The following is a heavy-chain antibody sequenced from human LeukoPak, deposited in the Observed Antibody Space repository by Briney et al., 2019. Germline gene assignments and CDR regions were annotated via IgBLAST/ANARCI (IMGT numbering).Heavy chain of an antibody. D-gene: IGHD6-13*01. Sequence: SETLSLTCTVSGGSISSSSYYWGWIGQPPGKALEWIVSIYYSGSTYYNPSLKSRVTISVDTSKTQFPLKLTSVTAADTAVYHCARHGGIIAAAGTRAFDIWGQGTMVTVSS. CDR3: ARHGGIIAAAGTRAFDI. J-gene: IGHJ3*02. CDR2: IYYSGST. V-gene: IGHV4-39*01. CDR1: GGSISSSSYY.